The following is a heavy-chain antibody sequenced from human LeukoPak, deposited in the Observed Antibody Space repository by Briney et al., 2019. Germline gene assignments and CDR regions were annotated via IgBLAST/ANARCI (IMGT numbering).Heavy chain of an antibody. D-gene: IGHD1-26*01. CDR2: INPNSGGT. CDR3: ARIYSGSYSTDDY. Sequence: ASVKVSCKASGYTFTGYYMHWVRQAPGQGLEWMGWINPNSGGTNYAQKLQGRVTMTRDTSISTAYMELSRLRSDDTAVYYCARIYSGSYSTDDYWGQGTLVTVSS. J-gene: IGHJ4*02. V-gene: IGHV1-2*02. CDR1: GYTFTGYY.